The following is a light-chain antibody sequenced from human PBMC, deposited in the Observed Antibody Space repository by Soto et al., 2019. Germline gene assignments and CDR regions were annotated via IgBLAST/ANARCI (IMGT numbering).Light chain of an antibody. CDR3: QQYKNWLALT. CDR1: QRLSSN. V-gene: IGKV3-15*01. J-gene: IGKJ4*01. CDR2: GVS. Sequence: EIVMTQSPATLSVSPGERATLSCRASQRLSSNLAWYQQKPGQAPRLLIYGVSTRATGVPARFSGSGSGTEFNLTISSLQSEDSAVYYCQQYKNWLALTFGGGTKVDI.